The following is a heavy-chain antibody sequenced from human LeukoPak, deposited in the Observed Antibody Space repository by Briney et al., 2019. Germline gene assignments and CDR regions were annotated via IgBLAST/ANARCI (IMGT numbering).Heavy chain of an antibody. CDR1: GGSISSYY. CDR2: IYTSGST. J-gene: IGHJ4*02. D-gene: IGHD6-19*01. CDR3: AREGASSGWSGSFDY. Sequence: PSETLSLTCTVSGGSISSYYWSWIRQPAGKGLEWIGRIYTSGSTNYNPSLKSRVTMSVDTSKNQFSLKLSSVTAADTAVYYCAREGASSGWSGSFDYWGQGTLVTVSS. V-gene: IGHV4-4*07.